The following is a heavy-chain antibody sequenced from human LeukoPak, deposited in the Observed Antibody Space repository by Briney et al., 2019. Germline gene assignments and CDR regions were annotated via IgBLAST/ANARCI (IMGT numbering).Heavy chain of an antibody. CDR1: GFTFSSYS. J-gene: IGHJ3*02. D-gene: IGHD2-2*01. CDR2: ISSSSSYI. Sequence: GSLRLSCAASGFTFSSYSMNWVRQAPGKGLEWVSSISSSSSYIYYADSVKGRFTISRDNAKNSLYLQMNSLRAEDTAVYYCARVRYCSSTSCYAGHILDAFDIWGQGTMVTVSS. V-gene: IGHV3-21*01. CDR3: ARVRYCSSTSCYAGHILDAFDI.